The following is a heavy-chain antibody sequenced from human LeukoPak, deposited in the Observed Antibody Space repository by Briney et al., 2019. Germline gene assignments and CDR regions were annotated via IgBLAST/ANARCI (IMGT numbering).Heavy chain of an antibody. D-gene: IGHD2-2*01. Sequence: PGGSLRLSCAASGFRFTDYSMSWVRQAPGKGLEWVAGLGRSGEYKYYADSVKGRFTISRDNSKDTVSLQMKSLRAEDSAIYFCVKDRPCETCMPMDAWGQGTTVTVSS. V-gene: IGHV3-23*01. CDR3: VKDRPCETCMPMDA. J-gene: IGHJ6*02. CDR2: LGRSGEYK. CDR1: GFRFTDYS.